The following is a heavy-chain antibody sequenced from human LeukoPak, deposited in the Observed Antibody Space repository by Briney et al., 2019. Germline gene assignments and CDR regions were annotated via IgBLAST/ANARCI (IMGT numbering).Heavy chain of an antibody. J-gene: IGHJ4*02. CDR2: IYYSGST. CDR3: ARQPPEWVAARSYFDY. CDR1: GGSISSSSYY. V-gene: IGHV4-39*01. D-gene: IGHD6-6*01. Sequence: SETLSLTCTVSGGSISSSSYYWGWIRQPPGKGLEWIGSIYYSGSTYYNPSLESRVTISVDTSKNYFSLKLSSVTAADTAVYYCARQPPEWVAARSYFDYWGQGTLVTVSS.